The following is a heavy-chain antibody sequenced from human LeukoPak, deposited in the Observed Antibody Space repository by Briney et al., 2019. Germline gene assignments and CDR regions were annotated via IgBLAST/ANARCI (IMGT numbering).Heavy chain of an antibody. CDR2: ISAYNGNT. D-gene: IGHD3-10*01. V-gene: IGHV1-18*01. Sequence: GASVKVSCKASRNTFTSYGFNWVRHAPGQGLEWMGWISAYNGNTNYAQKIQGRVTMTTDTSTNTVYMELRSLRSDDTAVYYCALERSLGSGMDVWGQGTTVTVSS. CDR1: RNTFTSYG. J-gene: IGHJ6*02. CDR3: ALERSLGSGMDV.